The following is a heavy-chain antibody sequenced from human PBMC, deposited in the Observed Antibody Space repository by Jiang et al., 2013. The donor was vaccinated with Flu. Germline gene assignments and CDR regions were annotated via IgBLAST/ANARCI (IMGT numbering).Heavy chain of an antibody. CDR2: TYYRSKWHY. J-gene: IGHJ4*02. CDR3: TRGIGAFLLDTSDYYFFDY. Sequence: QTLSLTCVISGDSVSSSSATWNWIRQSPSRGLEWLGRTYYRSKWHYDFAASVQGRITISPDTSKIQFSLQLDSVTPDDTAVYFXTRGIGAFLLDTSDYYFFDYWSQG. CDR1: GDSVSSSSAT. D-gene: IGHD3-22*01. V-gene: IGHV6-1*01.